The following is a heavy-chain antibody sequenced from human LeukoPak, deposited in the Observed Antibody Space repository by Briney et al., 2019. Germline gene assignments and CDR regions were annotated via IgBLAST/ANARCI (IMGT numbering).Heavy chain of an antibody. CDR1: GFTFSRFR. J-gene: IGHJ4*02. Sequence: GGSLRLSCSTSGFTFSRFRMRWVRQAPGKGLEWVASIYLSGNDTYYADSVKGRFTISRDNANNPVYLQMSSLTVDDTAVYYCAREFNVIGNFDYWGQGTLVTVSS. CDR3: AREFNVIGNFDY. CDR2: IYLSGNDT. V-gene: IGHV3-21*01. D-gene: IGHD3-10*01.